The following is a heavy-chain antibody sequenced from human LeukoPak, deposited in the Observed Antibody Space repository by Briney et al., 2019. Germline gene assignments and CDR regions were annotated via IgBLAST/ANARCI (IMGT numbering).Heavy chain of an antibody. CDR1: GGAISNYY. CDR2: INYSGSA. Sequence: SETLSLTCNVSGGAISNYYWSWIRQPPGKGLEWIGYINYSGSAFYNPSVKSRVTISVDTSKSQFPLKLNSVTAADTAVYYCARAYYGDFFDYWGQGTLVTVSS. D-gene: IGHD4-17*01. V-gene: IGHV4-59*08. J-gene: IGHJ4*02. CDR3: ARAYYGDFFDY.